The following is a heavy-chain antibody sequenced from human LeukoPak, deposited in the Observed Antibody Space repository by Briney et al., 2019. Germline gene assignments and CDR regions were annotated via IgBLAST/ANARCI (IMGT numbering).Heavy chain of an antibody. V-gene: IGHV3-7*01. Sequence: PGGSLRLSCAASGFTFSSYWMSWVRQAPGKGLEWVANIKQDGSEKYYVDSVKGRFTISRDNAKNSLYLQMNSLRAEDTAVYYCARDRGSGWLGLPDYWGQGTLVTVSS. CDR2: IKQDGSEK. CDR1: GFTFSSYW. D-gene: IGHD6-19*01. J-gene: IGHJ4*02. CDR3: ARDRGSGWLGLPDY.